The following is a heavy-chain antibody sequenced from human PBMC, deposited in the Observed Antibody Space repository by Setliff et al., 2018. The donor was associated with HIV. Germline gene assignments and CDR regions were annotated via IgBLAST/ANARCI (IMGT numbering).Heavy chain of an antibody. CDR3: AQITVMGY. J-gene: IGHJ4*02. D-gene: IGHD4-4*01. Sequence: GGFLRLSCAASGFTFSIYTMSWVRQAPGKGLEWVSSISSSSRYIYYTDSLRGRFTVSRDNARSSLYLHMTDLGAEDTAVYYCAQITVMGYWGQGTLVTVSS. V-gene: IGHV3-21*01. CDR2: ISSSSRYI. CDR1: GFTFSIYT.